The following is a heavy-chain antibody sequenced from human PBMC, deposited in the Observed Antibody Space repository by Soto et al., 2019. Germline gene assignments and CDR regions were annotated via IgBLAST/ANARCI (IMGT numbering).Heavy chain of an antibody. V-gene: IGHV3-33*01. J-gene: IGHJ6*02. D-gene: IGHD6-6*01. CDR2: IWYDGSNK. CDR1: GFTFSSYG. Sequence: SLRLSCAASGFTFSSYGMHWVRQAPGKGLEWVAVIWYDGSNKYYADPVKGRFTISRDNSKNTLYLQMNSLRAEDTAVYYCARESYSSSPDYYYYGMDVWGQGTTVTVSS. CDR3: ARESYSSSPDYYYYGMDV.